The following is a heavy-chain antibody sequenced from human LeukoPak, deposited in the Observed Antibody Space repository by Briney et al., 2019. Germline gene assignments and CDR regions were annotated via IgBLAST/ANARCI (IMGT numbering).Heavy chain of an antibody. V-gene: IGHV4-61*02. CDR3: AGGYYYHR. J-gene: IGHJ4*02. D-gene: IGHD3-22*01. Sequence: SSETLSLTCTVSGGSFISYNSYCNWIRQPAGEGLEWIGRIYADGSSTYNPSLKSRVTISVDSSKNQFSLRLSSMTAADTAVYSCAGGYYYHRWGQGTLVTVSS. CDR2: IYADGSS. CDR1: GGSFISYNSY.